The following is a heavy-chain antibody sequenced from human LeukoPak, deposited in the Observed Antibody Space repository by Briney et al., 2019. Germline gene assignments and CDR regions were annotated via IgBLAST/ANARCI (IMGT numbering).Heavy chain of an antibody. J-gene: IGHJ4*02. CDR3: VKEDSAYYDY. D-gene: IGHD5-18*01. Sequence: GGSLRLSCSASGFTFRNFPMHWVRPAPRKGLEYVAAISANGDDTYYKDSVKGRFTISRDNYKNTLNLQLSSLKSDDTAVYYCVKEDSAYYDYWGQGTLVTVSS. V-gene: IGHV3-64D*06. CDR2: ISANGDDT. CDR1: GFTFRNFP.